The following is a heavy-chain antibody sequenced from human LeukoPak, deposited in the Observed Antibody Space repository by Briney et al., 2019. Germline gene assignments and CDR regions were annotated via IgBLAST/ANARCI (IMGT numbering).Heavy chain of an antibody. CDR1: GGTFSSYA. CDR3: ARFSSWYKDEYFQH. V-gene: IGHV1-69*06. J-gene: IGHJ1*01. Sequence: SVKVSCKASGGTFSSYAISWVRQAPGQGLEWMGRIIPIFGTANYAQKFQGRVTITADKSTSTAYMELSSLRSGDTAVYYCARFSSWYKDEYFQHWGQGTLVTVSS. D-gene: IGHD6-13*01. CDR2: IIPIFGTA.